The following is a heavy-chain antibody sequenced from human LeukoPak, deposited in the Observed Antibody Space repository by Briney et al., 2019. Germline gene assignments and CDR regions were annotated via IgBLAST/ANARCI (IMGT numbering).Heavy chain of an antibody. D-gene: IGHD6-19*01. CDR2: IYYSGST. J-gene: IGHJ4*02. V-gene: IGHV4-61*01. CDR1: GGSVSSGSYY. CDR3: ATSVTSSSGWYYGY. Sequence: PSETLSLTCTVSGGSVSSGSYYWSWIRQPPGKGLEWIVYIYYSGSTNYNPSLKSRVTISVDTSKNQFSLRLSSVTAADTAIYYCATSVTSSSGWYYGYWGQGSLVTVSS.